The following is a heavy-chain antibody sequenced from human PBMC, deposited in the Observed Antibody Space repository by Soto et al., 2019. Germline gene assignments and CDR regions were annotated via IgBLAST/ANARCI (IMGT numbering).Heavy chain of an antibody. CDR2: INHSGST. V-gene: IGHV4-34*01. CDR3: ARDSALYGGYSFDY. D-gene: IGHD5-12*01. J-gene: IGHJ4*02. Sequence: SETLSLTCAVYGGSFSGYYWSWIRQPPGKGLEWIGEINHSGSTNYNPSLKSRVTISVDTSKNQFSLKLSSVTAADTAVYYCARDSALYGGYSFDYWGQGTLVTVSS. CDR1: GGSFSGYY.